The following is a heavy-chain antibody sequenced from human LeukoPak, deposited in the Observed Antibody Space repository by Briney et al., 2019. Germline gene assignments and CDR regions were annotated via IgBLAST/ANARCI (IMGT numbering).Heavy chain of an antibody. J-gene: IGHJ1*01. Sequence: GGSLRLSCAASEFTFSGYWMNWVRQAPGKGPEWVANINQDGSEKHYVDSVKGRFTISRDNAKNSLYLQMNSLRAEDTALYYCAKDIGPAAIAEYFHHWGQGTLVTVSS. CDR1: EFTFSGYW. CDR3: AKDIGPAAIAEYFHH. CDR2: INQDGSEK. V-gene: IGHV3-7*03. D-gene: IGHD2-2*01.